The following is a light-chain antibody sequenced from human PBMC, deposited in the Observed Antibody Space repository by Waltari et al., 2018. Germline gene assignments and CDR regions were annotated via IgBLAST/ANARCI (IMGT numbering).Light chain of an antibody. CDR2: DNN. CDR3: ATWDSSLSAGGI. V-gene: IGLV1-51*01. J-gene: IGLJ6*01. Sequence: QSVLTQPPSVSAAPGQRVTISCFGPTTNIGSNYVTRYQHLPGTTPKLVIYDNNKRRSGIPDRFSGSKSGTLATLDIAGLQTGDEADYYCATWDSSLSAGGIFGSGTKVTVL. CDR1: TTNIGSNY.